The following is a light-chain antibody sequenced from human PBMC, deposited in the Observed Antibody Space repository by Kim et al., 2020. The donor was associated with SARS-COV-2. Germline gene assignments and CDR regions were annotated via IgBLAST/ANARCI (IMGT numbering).Light chain of an antibody. Sequence: EIVMTQSPATLSVSPGERAALSRRASQSVSRNSAWYQQKPGQAPRLLNYDASTRAAGVPARFSGSGSGADFTLTISSLQSEDFAVYYCHQYNDWPPTFGQGTKVDIK. CDR2: DAS. V-gene: IGKV3-15*01. CDR3: HQYNDWPPT. CDR1: QSVSRN. J-gene: IGKJ1*01.